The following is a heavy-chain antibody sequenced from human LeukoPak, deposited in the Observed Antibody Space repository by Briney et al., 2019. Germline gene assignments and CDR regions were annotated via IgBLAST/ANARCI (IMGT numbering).Heavy chain of an antibody. V-gene: IGHV3-7*01. D-gene: IGHD3-10*01. CDR2: IKQDGSEK. CDR1: GFTFSSYW. Sequence: GGSLRLSCAASGFTFSSYWMSWVRQAPGKGLEWVANIKQDGSEKYYVDSVKGRFTISRDNAKNSLYLQMNSLRAEDTAVYYCARDNYGSGRADYYYGMDVWGQGTTVTVSS. J-gene: IGHJ6*02. CDR3: ARDNYGSGRADYYYGMDV.